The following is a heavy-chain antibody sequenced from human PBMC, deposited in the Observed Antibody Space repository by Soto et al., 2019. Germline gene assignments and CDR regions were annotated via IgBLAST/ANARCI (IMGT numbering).Heavy chain of an antibody. Sequence: GGSLRLSCAASGFTFSNYAMNWVRQAPGKGLEWVSGISGGSGDSTFYADSVKGRFTISRDNSKNTLHLQMNSLRTEDTAVYYCAKNQPSWATRAAFDYWGQGTLVTVSS. D-gene: IGHD2-2*01. V-gene: IGHV3-23*01. CDR3: AKNQPSWATRAAFDY. CDR1: GFTFSNYA. CDR2: ISGGSGDST. J-gene: IGHJ4*02.